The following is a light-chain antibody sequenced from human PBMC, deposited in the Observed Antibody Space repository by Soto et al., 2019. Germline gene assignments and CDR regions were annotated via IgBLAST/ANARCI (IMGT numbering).Light chain of an antibody. V-gene: IGKV3-20*01. CDR3: QQYGSSPRT. J-gene: IGKJ2*01. CDR1: QSVSNNY. Sequence: EIVLTQSPDILSLSARERATLSCRASQSVSNNYVAWYQQKPGQAPGLLIHGTSSRATGIPDRFSGSGSGTDFSLTISSLEPEDFAVYFCQQYGSSPRTFGQGTKLEIK. CDR2: GTS.